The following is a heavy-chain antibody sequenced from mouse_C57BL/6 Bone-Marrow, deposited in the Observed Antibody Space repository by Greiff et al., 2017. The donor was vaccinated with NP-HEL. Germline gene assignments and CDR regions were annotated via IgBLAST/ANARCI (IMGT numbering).Heavy chain of an antibody. Sequence: EVMLVESGGGLVQPGGSLSLSCAASGFTFTDYYMSWVRQPPGKALEWLGFIRNKANGYTTEYSASVKGRFTISRDNSQSILYLQMNALRAEDSATYYCARWGYYTLDYWGQGTTLTVSS. CDR3: ARWGYYTLDY. CDR1: GFTFTDYY. D-gene: IGHD2-12*01. CDR2: IRNKANGYTT. V-gene: IGHV7-3*01. J-gene: IGHJ2*01.